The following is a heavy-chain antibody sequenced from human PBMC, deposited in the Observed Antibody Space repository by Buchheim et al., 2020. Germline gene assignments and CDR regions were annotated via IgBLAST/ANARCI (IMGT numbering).Heavy chain of an antibody. V-gene: IGHV4-4*02. CDR2: IYHSGST. CDR3: ARVDAGYYDSSGYYEASYISA. D-gene: IGHD3-22*01. CDR1: GGSISGSNW. Sequence: QVQLQESGPGLVKPSGTLSLTCAVSGGSISGSNWWSWVRQPPGKGLEWIGEIYHSGSTNYNPSLKSRVTLSVDKSKNQFLLKLSSVTAADTAVYYCARVDAGYYDSSGYYEASYISAWGQGTL. J-gene: IGHJ5*02.